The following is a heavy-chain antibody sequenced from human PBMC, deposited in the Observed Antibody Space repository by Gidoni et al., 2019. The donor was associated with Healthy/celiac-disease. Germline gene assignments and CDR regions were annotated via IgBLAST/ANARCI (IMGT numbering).Heavy chain of an antibody. V-gene: IGHV3-23*01. D-gene: IGHD2-2*01. J-gene: IGHJ5*02. CDR1: GFTFSSYA. CDR2: ISGSGGST. CDR3: AKGLKYCSSTSCYLGWFDP. Sequence: EVQLLESGGGLVQPGGSLRLSCAASGFTFSSYAMCWVRQAPGKGLEWVSAISGSGGSTYYADSVKGRFTISRDNSKNTLYLQMNSLRAEDTAVYYCAKGLKYCSSTSCYLGWFDPWGQGTLVTVSS.